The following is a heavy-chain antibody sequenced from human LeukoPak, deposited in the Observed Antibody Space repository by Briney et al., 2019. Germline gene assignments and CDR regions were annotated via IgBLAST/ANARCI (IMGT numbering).Heavy chain of an antibody. CDR3: ARDVWTGVAVSDY. J-gene: IGHJ4*02. CDR2: IKEDGSIQ. Sequence: GGSLRLSCVASGFTFSSYWMTWVRQAPGKGLEWLANIKEDGSIQYYLDSVRGRFTISRDNAKTSVYLQLNSLRADDTAVYYCARDVWTGVAVSDYWGQGALVTVSS. D-gene: IGHD6-19*01. CDR1: GFTFSSYW. V-gene: IGHV3-7*01.